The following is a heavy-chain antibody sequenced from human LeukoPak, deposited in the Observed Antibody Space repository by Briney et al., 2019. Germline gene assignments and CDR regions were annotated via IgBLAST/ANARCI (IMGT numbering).Heavy chain of an antibody. CDR1: GFTFSSYS. CDR2: INHSGST. V-gene: IGHV4-34*01. Sequence: PGGSLRLSCAASGFTFSSYSMNWIRQPPGKGLEWIGEINHSGSTNYNPSLKSRVTISVDTSKNQFSLKLSSVTAADTAVYYCARKIPRVIDYWGQGTLVTVSS. D-gene: IGHD2-2*02. J-gene: IGHJ4*02. CDR3: ARKIPRVIDY.